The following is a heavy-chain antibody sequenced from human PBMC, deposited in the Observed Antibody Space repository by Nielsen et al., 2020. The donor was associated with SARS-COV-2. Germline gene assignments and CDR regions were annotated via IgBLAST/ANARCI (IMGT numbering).Heavy chain of an antibody. CDR3: AKGFSSSSRDYMNV. D-gene: IGHD6-6*01. CDR2: ISWNSGNI. J-gene: IGHJ6*03. V-gene: IGHV3-9*01. Sequence: GGSLRLSCVASEFIFDHYAMHWVRQVPGKGLEWVSGISWNSGNIGYADSVKGRFTISRDNRKNSLFLQMNSLRTEDTALYYCAKGFSSSSRDYMNVWGKGTTVTVSS. CDR1: EFIFDHYA.